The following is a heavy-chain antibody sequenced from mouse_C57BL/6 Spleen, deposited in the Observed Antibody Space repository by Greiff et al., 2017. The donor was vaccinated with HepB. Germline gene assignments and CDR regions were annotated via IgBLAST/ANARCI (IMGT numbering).Heavy chain of an antibody. CDR3: ALITTLRDYAMDY. Sequence: VHVKQSGAELVKPGASVKLSCTASGFNIKDYYMHWVKQRTEQGLEWIGRIDPEDGETKYAPKFQGKATITADTSSNTAYLQLSSLTSEDTAAYYCALITTLRDYAMDYWGQGTSVTVSS. J-gene: IGHJ4*01. V-gene: IGHV14-2*01. CDR2: IDPEDGET. CDR1: GFNIKDYY. D-gene: IGHD1-1*01.